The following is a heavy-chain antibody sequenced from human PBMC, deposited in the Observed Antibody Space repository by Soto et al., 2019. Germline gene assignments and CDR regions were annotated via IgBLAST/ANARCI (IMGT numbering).Heavy chain of an antibody. D-gene: IGHD3-22*01. CDR2: ISYDGSNK. J-gene: IGHJ4*02. CDR3: AKALDSSGYQIDY. Sequence: QPGGSLRLSCAASGFTFSSYGMHWVRQAPGKGLEWVAVISYDGSNKYYADSVKGRFTISRDNSKNTLYLQMNSLRAEDTAVYYCAKALDSSGYQIDYWGQGTLVTVSS. CDR1: GFTFSSYG. V-gene: IGHV3-30*18.